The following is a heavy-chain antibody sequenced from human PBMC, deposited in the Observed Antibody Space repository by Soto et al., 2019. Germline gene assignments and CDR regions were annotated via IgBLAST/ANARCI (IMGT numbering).Heavy chain of an antibody. V-gene: IGHV3-73*01. D-gene: IGHD2-2*01. CDR2: IRSKANSYAK. CDR1: GFTFSGSA. Sequence: EVQLVESGGGLVQPGGSLKLSCAASGFTFSGSAMHWVRQASGKGLEWVGRIRSKANSYAKAYAASVKGRFTISRDDSKNTAYLQMNSLKTEDTAVYYCTRHHCSSTSCYHYWGQGTLVTVSS. J-gene: IGHJ4*02. CDR3: TRHHCSSTSCYHY.